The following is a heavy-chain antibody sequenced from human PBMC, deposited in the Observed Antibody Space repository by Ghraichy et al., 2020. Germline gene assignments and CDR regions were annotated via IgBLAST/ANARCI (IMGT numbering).Heavy chain of an antibody. J-gene: IGHJ4*02. CDR3: ARAPEITMIVPKTFDY. D-gene: IGHD3-22*01. V-gene: IGHV3-23*01. CDR2: ISGSGGST. Sequence: GGSLRLSCAASGFTFSSYAMSWVRQAPGKGLEWVSAISGSGGSTYYADSVKGRFTISRDNSKNTLYLQMNSLRAEDTAVYYCARAPEITMIVPKTFDYWGQGTLVTVSS. CDR1: GFTFSSYA.